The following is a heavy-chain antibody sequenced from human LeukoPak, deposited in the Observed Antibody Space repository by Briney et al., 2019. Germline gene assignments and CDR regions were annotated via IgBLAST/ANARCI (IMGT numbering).Heavy chain of an antibody. J-gene: IGHJ4*02. CDR2: ISSSGSTT. Sequence: PGGSLRLSCAASGFTFGSYKMNWVRQAPGKGLEWVSYISSSGSTTHYADSVKGRFIISRDNAKNSLYLQMNSLRAEDTAVYYCARVGDICSSTSCYAGGYWGQGTLVTVSS. CDR1: GFTFGSYK. V-gene: IGHV3-48*03. D-gene: IGHD2-2*01. CDR3: ARVGDICSSTSCYAGGY.